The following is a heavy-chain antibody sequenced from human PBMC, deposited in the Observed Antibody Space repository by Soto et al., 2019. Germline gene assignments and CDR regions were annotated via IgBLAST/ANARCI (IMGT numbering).Heavy chain of an antibody. V-gene: IGHV1-46*01. CDR3: ARAGENYGSGTFSPPLRYAFNS. CDR2: INPSGGRT. J-gene: IGHJ5*02. CDR1: GYTFTTHY. D-gene: IGHD3-10*01. Sequence: QVQLVQSGTEVKKPGASVKVSCKASGYTFTTHYMHWVRQAPGQGLEWMGIINPSGGRTTYALKFQGRGTMTSDASTNTVYVEPTSLRSEDTAIYFCARAGENYGSGTFSPPLRYAFNSWGQGTLVTVSS.